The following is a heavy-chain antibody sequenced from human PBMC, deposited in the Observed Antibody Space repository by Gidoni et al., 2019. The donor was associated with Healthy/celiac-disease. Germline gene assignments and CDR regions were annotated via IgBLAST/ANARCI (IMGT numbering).Heavy chain of an antibody. J-gene: IGHJ4*02. Sequence: EVQLVESGGGLVQPGGALRLPCEASGFTFSSYSMNWVRQAPGKGLEWVSYISSSSSTIYYADSVKGRFTISRDNAKNSLHLQMNSLRAEDTAVYYCARDRWYSSSCFDYWGQGTLVTVSS. CDR2: ISSSSSTI. D-gene: IGHD6-13*01. CDR3: ARDRWYSSSCFDY. CDR1: GFTFSSYS. V-gene: IGHV3-48*01.